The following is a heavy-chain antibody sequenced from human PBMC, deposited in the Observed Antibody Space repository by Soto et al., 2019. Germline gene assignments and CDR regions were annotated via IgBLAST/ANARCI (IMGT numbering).Heavy chain of an antibody. V-gene: IGHV4-34*01. CDR2: INHSGST. J-gene: IGHJ6*02. D-gene: IGHD2-15*01. CDR3: ASGRGGYCRGGSCSYYYYYGMDV. CDR1: GGSFSGYY. Sequence: LSLTGAVYGGSFSGYYWSCIRQPPGKGLEWIGEINHSGSTNYNPSLKSRVTISVDTSKNQFSLKLSSVTAADTAVYYCASGRGGYCRGGSCSYYYYYGMDVWGQGTTVTVSS.